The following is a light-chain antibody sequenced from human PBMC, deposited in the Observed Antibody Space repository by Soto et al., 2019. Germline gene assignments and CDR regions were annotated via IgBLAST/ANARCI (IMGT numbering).Light chain of an antibody. J-gene: IGKJ1*01. CDR2: GAS. CDR3: QQYNNWPTWT. CDR1: RSVGGD. Sequence: ELVMTQSPATLSVSPGERVTLSCRAGRSVGGDLAGYQQKPGQAPRLLSYGASTRATGIPARFSGSGSETEVTLTTSSMQAEDSAVYYCQQYNNWPTWTFGQGTKVDIK. V-gene: IGKV3-15*01.